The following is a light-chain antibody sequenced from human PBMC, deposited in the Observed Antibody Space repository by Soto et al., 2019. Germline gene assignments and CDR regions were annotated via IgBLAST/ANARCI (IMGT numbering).Light chain of an antibody. CDR1: SSDVGGYDY. CDR3: SSYTSSSTYV. CDR2: EVT. J-gene: IGLJ1*01. Sequence: QSALTQPASVSGSPGQSITISCTGTSSDVGGYDYVSWYQLHPGKAPKLMIYEVTNRPSGVSYRFSGSKSGNTASLTISGLQAEDEADYYCSSYTSSSTYVFGTGTRSPS. V-gene: IGLV2-14*01.